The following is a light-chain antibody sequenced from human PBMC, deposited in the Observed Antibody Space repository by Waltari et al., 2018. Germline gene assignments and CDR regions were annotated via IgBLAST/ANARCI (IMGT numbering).Light chain of an antibody. J-gene: IGLJ2*01. CDR1: SPNIGSNT. Sequence: QSVLTQPPSASGTPGQRVTISCSGSSPNIGSNTVNWYQQLTGTAPKLLIYRNNQLPSGVPDRFSGSKPGTSASLAISGLQSEDEADYYCAAWDDSLNGVVFGGGTKLTVL. V-gene: IGLV1-44*01. CDR2: RNN. CDR3: AAWDDSLNGVV.